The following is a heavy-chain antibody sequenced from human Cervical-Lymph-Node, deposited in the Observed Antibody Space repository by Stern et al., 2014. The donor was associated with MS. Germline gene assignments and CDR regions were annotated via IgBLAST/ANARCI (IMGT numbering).Heavy chain of an antibody. V-gene: IGHV1-3*01. J-gene: IGHJ5*02. CDR3: ARARRYIVDNWFDP. CDR2: INAGNGNT. CDR1: GYTFTSYA. D-gene: IGHD2-15*01. Sequence: QVQLVQSGAEVKKPGASVKVSCKASGYTFTSYAMHWVRQAPGQRLEWMGWINAGNGNTKYSQKFQGRVTITRDTSASTAYMELSSLRSEDTAVYYCARARRYIVDNWFDPWGQGTLVTVSS.